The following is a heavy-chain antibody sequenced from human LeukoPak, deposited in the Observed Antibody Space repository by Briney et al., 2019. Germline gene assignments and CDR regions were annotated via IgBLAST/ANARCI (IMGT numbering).Heavy chain of an antibody. Sequence: SETLSLTCTVSGYSISSGYYWGWIRQPPGKGLEWIGSIYHSGSTYYNPSLKSRVTISVDTSKNQFSLKLSSVTAADTAVYYCARGDGSYSDYWGQGTLVTVSS. CDR2: IYHSGST. J-gene: IGHJ4*02. CDR3: ARGDGSYSDY. V-gene: IGHV4-38-2*02. CDR1: GYSISSGYY. D-gene: IGHD5-24*01.